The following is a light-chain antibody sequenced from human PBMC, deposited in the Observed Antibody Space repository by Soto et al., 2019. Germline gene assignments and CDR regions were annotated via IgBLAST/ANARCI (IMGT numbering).Light chain of an antibody. CDR3: HKYNSALLT. V-gene: IGKV1-27*01. J-gene: IGKJ5*01. CDR2: YAS. CDR1: QGIYNY. Sequence: EIQMTQSPSSLSASVGDRVTITCRASQGIYNYLAWYQQKPAKAPTLLIYYASTLEAGVPSRFSGSGSGTDFTLTISSLQPEDVATYYCHKYNSALLTFGQGTRLEIK.